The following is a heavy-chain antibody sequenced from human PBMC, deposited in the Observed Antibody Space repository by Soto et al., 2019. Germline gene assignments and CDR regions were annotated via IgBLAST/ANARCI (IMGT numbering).Heavy chain of an antibody. D-gene: IGHD2-21*02. CDR1: GGTFSSYA. CDR3: AHKARGDSLQH. V-gene: IGHV1-69*13. J-gene: IGHJ1*01. CDR2: IIPIFGTA. Sequence: SGKVSSKAAGGTFSSYAISWVRQAPGQGLEWMGGIIPIFGTANYAQKFQGRVTITADESTSTAYMELSSLRSEDTAVYYCAHKARGDSLQHWGQGTLVTVSS.